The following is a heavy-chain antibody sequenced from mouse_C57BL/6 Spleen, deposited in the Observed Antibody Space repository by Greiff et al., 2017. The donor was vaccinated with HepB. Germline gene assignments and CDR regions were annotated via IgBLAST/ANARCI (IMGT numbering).Heavy chain of an antibody. V-gene: IGHV3-6*01. Sequence: EVKLMESGPGLVKPSQSLSLTCSVTGYSITSGYYWNWIRQFPGNKLEWMGYISYDGSNNYNPSLKNRISITRDTSKNQFFLKLNSVTTEDTATYYCAREDYGIWYFDVWGTGTTVTVSS. CDR1: GYSITSGYY. J-gene: IGHJ1*03. CDR3: AREDYGIWYFDV. CDR2: ISYDGSN. D-gene: IGHD1-1*01.